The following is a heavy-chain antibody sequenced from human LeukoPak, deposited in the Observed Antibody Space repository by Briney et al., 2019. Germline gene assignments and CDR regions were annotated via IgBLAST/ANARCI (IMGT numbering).Heavy chain of an antibody. D-gene: IGHD4-23*01. CDR3: ARTVVTLDWYFDL. V-gene: IGHV4-4*07. CDR1: GGSISSYS. J-gene: IGHJ2*01. CDR2: FYTSGTT. Sequence: SETQSLTCSVSGGSISSYSWNWIRQPAGKGLEWIGRFYTSGTTNYNPSLKSRVTMSIDTSKNQVSLKMRSVTAADTAVYYCARTVVTLDWYFDLWGRGTLVSVSS.